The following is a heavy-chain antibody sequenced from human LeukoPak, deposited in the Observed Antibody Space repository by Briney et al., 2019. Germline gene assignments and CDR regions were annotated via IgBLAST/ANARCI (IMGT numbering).Heavy chain of an antibody. Sequence: PGGSLRLSCAASGFTFDDYDMHWVRQAPGKGLECVSGISWNSGRINYADSVKGRFTTSRDNAKNSLYLQMNSLRAEDTALYYCAKAPGCPYDAFDIWGQGTMVTVSS. CDR3: AKAPGCPYDAFDI. J-gene: IGHJ3*02. V-gene: IGHV3-9*01. CDR1: GFTFDDYD. CDR2: ISWNSGRI.